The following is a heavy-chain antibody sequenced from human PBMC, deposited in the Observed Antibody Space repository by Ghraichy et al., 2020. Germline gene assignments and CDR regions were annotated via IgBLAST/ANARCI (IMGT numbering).Heavy chain of an antibody. J-gene: IGHJ6*03. CDR1: GFTFSSYS. V-gene: IGHV3-48*02. CDR3: ARDWTATTYYYYYMDV. Sequence: GGSLRLSCAASGFTFSSYSMNWVRQAPGKGLEWVSYISSSSSTIYYADSVKGRFTISRDNAKNSLYLQMNSLRDEDTAVYYCARDWTATTYYYYYMDVWGKGTTVTVSS. D-gene: IGHD3/OR15-3a*01. CDR2: ISSSSSTI.